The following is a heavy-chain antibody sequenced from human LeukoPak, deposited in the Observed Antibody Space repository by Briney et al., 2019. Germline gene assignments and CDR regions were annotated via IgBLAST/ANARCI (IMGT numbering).Heavy chain of an antibody. J-gene: IGHJ4*02. CDR3: ARGRWGSGWYFYY. Sequence: ASVKVSCKASGGTFSSCAISWVRQAPGQGLEWMGGIIPIFGTANYAQKFQGRVTITTDESTSTAYMELSSLRSEDTAVYYCARGRWGSGWYFYYWGQGTLVTVSS. CDR2: IIPIFGTA. D-gene: IGHD6-19*01. CDR1: GGTFSSCA. V-gene: IGHV1-69*05.